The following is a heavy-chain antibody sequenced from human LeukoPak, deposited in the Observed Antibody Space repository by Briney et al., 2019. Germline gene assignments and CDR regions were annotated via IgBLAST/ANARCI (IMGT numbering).Heavy chain of an antibody. CDR3: ARDKTNSYNWNDRRVYGMDV. V-gene: IGHV4-59*01. CDR1: GGSISSYY. CDR2: IYYSGST. J-gene: IGHJ6*02. Sequence: SETLSLTCTVSGGSISSYYWSWVRQPPGKGLEWLGYIYYSGSTNYNPSLKSRVTISVDTSKNQFSLKLSSVTAADTAVYYCARDKTNSYNWNDRRVYGMDVWGQGTTVTVSS. D-gene: IGHD1-20*01.